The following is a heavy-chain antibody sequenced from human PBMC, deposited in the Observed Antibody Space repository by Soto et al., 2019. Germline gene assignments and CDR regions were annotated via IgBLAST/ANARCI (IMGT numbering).Heavy chain of an antibody. J-gene: IGHJ6*02. CDR3: ARCGYTLEYTYYGMDV. Sequence: XSVKGACKAFGYPFTSYGISWVRQAPGQGLEWMGWISAYNGNTNYAQKLQGRVTMTTDTSTSTAYMELRSLRSDDTAVYYCARCGYTLEYTYYGMDVWGQGTTVTVSS. CDR1: GYPFTSYG. V-gene: IGHV1-18*01. D-gene: IGHD5-12*01. CDR2: ISAYNGNT.